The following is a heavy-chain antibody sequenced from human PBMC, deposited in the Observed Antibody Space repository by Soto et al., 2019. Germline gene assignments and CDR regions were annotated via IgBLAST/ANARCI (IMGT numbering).Heavy chain of an antibody. CDR2: INPNSGGT. V-gene: IGHV1-2*04. J-gene: IGHJ4*02. Sequence: ASVKVSCKASGYTFTGYYMHWVRQAPGQGLEWMGWINPNSGGTNYAQKFQGWVTMTMDTSISTAYMELSRLRSDDTAVYYCARETYDSSGGYYFDYWGQGTLVTVSS. CDR3: ARETYDSSGGYYFDY. CDR1: GYTFTGYY. D-gene: IGHD3-22*01.